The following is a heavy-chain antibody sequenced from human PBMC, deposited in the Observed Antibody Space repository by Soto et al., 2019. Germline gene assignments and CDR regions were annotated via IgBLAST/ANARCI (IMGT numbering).Heavy chain of an antibody. V-gene: IGHV3-66*01. CDR1: GFTVSSNY. D-gene: IGHD3-3*01. CDR3: ARAEGGDFWSGYHP. CDR2: IYSGGST. Sequence: GGSLRLSCAASGFTVSSNYMSWVRQAPGKGLEWVSVIYSGGSTYYADSVKGRFTISRDNSKNTLYLQMNSLRAEDTAVYYCARAEGGDFWSGYHPWGQGTLVTVSS. J-gene: IGHJ5*02.